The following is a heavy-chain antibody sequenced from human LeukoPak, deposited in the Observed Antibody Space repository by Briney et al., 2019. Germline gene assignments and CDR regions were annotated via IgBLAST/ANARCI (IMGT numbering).Heavy chain of an antibody. V-gene: IGHV3-30*02. D-gene: IGHD6-19*01. CDR3: AKDPEKGLAVARLEH. Sequence: GGSLRLSCAASEFTFNNNGMHWVRQAPGKGLEWVAFIRYDGIYKYYADSVKGRFTIFRDKSKTTLFLQMDSLRAEDAAVYYCAKDPEKGLAVARLEHWGQGTLVTVSS. J-gene: IGHJ5*02. CDR2: IRYDGIYK. CDR1: EFTFNNNG.